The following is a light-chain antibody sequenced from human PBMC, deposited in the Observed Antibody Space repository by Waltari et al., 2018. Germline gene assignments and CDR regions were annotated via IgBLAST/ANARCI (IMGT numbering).Light chain of an antibody. CDR2: RSN. CDR3: SAWDSRLRAWV. Sequence: QAGLTQPPSVSKGLRETATLTCTGNTNNIGNLGAAWLQQRQGHPPKPLLDRSNSRPSGISERFSASRSGDTASLTITGLQAEDEADYYCSAWDSRLRAWVFGGGTKVTVL. J-gene: IGLJ3*02. CDR1: TNNIGNLG. V-gene: IGLV10-54*04.